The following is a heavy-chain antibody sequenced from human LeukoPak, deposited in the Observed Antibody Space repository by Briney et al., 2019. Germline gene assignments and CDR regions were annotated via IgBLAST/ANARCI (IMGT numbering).Heavy chain of an antibody. CDR1: GYTFTSYY. D-gene: IGHD3-22*01. CDR2: INPSGGST. CDR3: ARGAKRSPYYYDSSGQAHAFDI. J-gene: IGHJ3*02. Sequence: GASVTVSCTASGYTFTSYYMHWVRQAPGQGLEWMGIINPSGGSTSYAQKFQGRVTMTRDTSTSTVYMELSSLRSEDTAVYYCARGAKRSPYYYDSSGQAHAFDIWGQGTMVTVSS. V-gene: IGHV1-46*01.